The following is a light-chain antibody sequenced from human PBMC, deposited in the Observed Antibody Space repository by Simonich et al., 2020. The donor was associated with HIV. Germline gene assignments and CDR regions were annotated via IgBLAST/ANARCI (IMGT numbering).Light chain of an antibody. CDR2: VDSEGSH. CDR3: QTWGAGAGANWV. Sequence: QLVLTQSPSASASLGASVRLTCTLSSGHILYDIAWPQHQPPKGPRYLMQVDSEGSHSKGDGIPDRVSGYSYGAERYLTISSLQSEDEADYYCQTWGAGAGANWVFGGGTKLTVL. CDR1: SGHILYD. V-gene: IGLV4-69*01. J-gene: IGLJ3*02.